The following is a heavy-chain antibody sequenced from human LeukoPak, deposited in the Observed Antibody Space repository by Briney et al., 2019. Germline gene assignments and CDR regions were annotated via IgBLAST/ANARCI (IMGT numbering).Heavy chain of an antibody. D-gene: IGHD3-22*01. V-gene: IGHV4-4*07. CDR3: ARDPTYYYDSSGSNHREYFDY. CDR2: IYTSGST. J-gene: IGHJ4*02. Sequence: SETLSLTCAVYGGSFSGYYWSWIRQPAGKGLEWIGRIYTSGSTNYNPSLKSRVTMSVDTSKNQFSLKLSSVTAADTAVYYCARDPTYYYDSSGSNHREYFDYWGQGTLVTVSS. CDR1: GGSFSGYY.